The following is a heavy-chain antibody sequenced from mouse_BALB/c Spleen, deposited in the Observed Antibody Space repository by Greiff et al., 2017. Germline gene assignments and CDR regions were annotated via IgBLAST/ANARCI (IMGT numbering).Heavy chain of an antibody. D-gene: IGHD2-3*01. Sequence: VQLQQSGAELVRPGVSVKISCKGSGYTFTDYAMHWVKQSHAKSLEWIGVISTYYGDASYNQKFKGKATMTVDKSSSTAYMELARLTSEDSAIYYCAREEDGFFAYWGQGTLVTVSA. J-gene: IGHJ3*01. V-gene: IGHV1S137*01. CDR2: ISTYYGDA. CDR3: AREEDGFFAY. CDR1: GYTFTDYA.